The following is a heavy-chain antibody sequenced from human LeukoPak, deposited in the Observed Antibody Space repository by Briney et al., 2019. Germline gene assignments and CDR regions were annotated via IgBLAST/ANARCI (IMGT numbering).Heavy chain of an antibody. CDR2: IYYSGST. CDR1: GGSISSYY. Sequence: PSETLSLTCTVSGGSISSYYWSWIRQPPGRGLEWIGYIYYSGSTNYNPSLKSRVTISVDTSKNQFSLKLSSVTAADTAVYYCARDIPYYYYMDVWGKGTTVTISS. V-gene: IGHV4-59*01. J-gene: IGHJ6*03. D-gene: IGHD2-21*01. CDR3: ARDIPYYYYMDV.